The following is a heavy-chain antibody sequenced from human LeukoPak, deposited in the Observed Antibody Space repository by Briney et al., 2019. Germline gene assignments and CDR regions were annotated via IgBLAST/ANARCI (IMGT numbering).Heavy chain of an antibody. V-gene: IGHV3-21*01. CDR1: GFTFSSYS. J-gene: IGHJ4*02. CDR2: ISSSSSYI. CDR3: ARNRKKRVDY. Sequence: GGSLRLSCAASGFTFSSYSMNCVREAPGKGLEWVSSISSSSSYIYYADSVKGRFTISRDNAKSSLYLQMNSLRAEDTAVYYCARNRKKRVDYWGQGTLVTVSS. D-gene: IGHD1-14*01.